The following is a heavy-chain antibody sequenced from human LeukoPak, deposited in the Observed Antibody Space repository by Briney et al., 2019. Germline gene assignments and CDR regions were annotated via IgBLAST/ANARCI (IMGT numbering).Heavy chain of an antibody. Sequence: PSETLSLTCAVSGGSISSYCWSWVRQPPGKGLEWIAYIYYSGSTNYNPSLKSRVTISVDTSKNQFSLKLSSVTAADTAVYYCARSMGKITTAPYYWGQRTLLTVSS. D-gene: IGHD1/OR15-1a*01. CDR1: GGSISSYC. CDR3: ARSMGKITTAPYY. CDR2: IYYSGST. J-gene: IGHJ4*02. V-gene: IGHV4-59*01.